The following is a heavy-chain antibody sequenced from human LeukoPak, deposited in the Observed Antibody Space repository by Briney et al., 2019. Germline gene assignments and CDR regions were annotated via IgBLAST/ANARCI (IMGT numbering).Heavy chain of an antibody. Sequence: SQTLSLTCAISGDSVSSNSAAWNWIRQSPSRGLEWLGRTYYRSKWYNDYAVSVKSRITINPDTSKNRFSLQLNSVTPEDTAVYYCARAAIAVAGTADAFDIWGQGTMVTVSS. V-gene: IGHV6-1*01. CDR3: ARAAIAVAGTADAFDI. CDR1: GDSVSSNSAA. CDR2: TYYRSKWYN. D-gene: IGHD6-19*01. J-gene: IGHJ3*02.